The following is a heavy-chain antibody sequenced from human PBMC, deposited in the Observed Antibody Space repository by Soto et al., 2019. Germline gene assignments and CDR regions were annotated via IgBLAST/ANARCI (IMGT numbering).Heavy chain of an antibody. CDR2: MYNSGTT. CDR3: ARDPAP. Sequence: SETLSLTCTVSGGSLTRGGYYWSWIRQHPGKGLEWIGYMYNSGTTYYNPSLKSRVTISVDTSKNQFSLKLTSVTAADTAVYYCARDPAPWGQGTLVTVSS. CDR1: GGSLTRGGYY. J-gene: IGHJ5*02. V-gene: IGHV4-31*03.